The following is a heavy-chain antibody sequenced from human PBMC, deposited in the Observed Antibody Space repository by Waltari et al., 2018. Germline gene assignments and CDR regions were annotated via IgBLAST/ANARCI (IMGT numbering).Heavy chain of an antibody. CDR2: LYSCGNT. V-gene: IGHV3-53*01. CDR3: ARETPKYSMVRGHFDY. D-gene: IGHD3-10*01. J-gene: IGHJ4*02. CDR1: GFAVSNNY. Sequence: EVQLVESGGGLMQPGGSLSLSCEASGFAVSNNYLNWVRQAPGRGLEWVSVLYSCGNTYYADSVKGRFIISRDNSKNTVYLQMDSLRAEDTAVYYCARETPKYSMVRGHFDYWGQGTPVTVSS.